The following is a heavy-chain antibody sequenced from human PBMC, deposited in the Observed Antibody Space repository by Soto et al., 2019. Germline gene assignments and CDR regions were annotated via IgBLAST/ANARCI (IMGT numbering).Heavy chain of an antibody. CDR1: GYTFTGYY. V-gene: IGHV1-2*02. D-gene: IGHD2-2*01. CDR3: ARDLDCSSTSCYLGWFDP. J-gene: IGHJ5*02. Sequence: VASVKVSFKASGYTFTGYYMHWLRQAPGQGLEWMGWINPNSGGTNYAQKFQGRVTMTRDTSISTAYMELSRLRSDDTAVYYCARDLDCSSTSCYLGWFDPWGQGTLVTVSS. CDR2: INPNSGGT.